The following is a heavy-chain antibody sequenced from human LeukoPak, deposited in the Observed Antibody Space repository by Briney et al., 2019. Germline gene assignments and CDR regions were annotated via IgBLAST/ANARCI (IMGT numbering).Heavy chain of an antibody. Sequence: PGGSLRLSCATSGFIFSSDSMIWVRQAPGKGLVWVSSISSTGAYKYYADSLKGRFTISRDNAKNSLYLQMNSLRADDTAVYYCARGLAAAGTRGPYWGQGTLVTVSS. CDR3: ARGLAAAGTRGPY. D-gene: IGHD6-13*01. CDR1: GFIFSSDS. CDR2: ISSTGAYK. V-gene: IGHV3-21*01. J-gene: IGHJ4*02.